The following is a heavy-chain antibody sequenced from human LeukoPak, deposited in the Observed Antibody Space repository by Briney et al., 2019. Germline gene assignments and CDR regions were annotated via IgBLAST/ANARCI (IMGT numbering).Heavy chain of an antibody. CDR3: ARNRGSAPYNWFDP. CDR2: IYHSGGT. V-gene: IGHV4-38-2*01. D-gene: IGHD3-10*01. Sequence: IPSETLSLTCAVSGYSISSGYYWGWIRQPPGKGLEWIGSIYHSGGTYYNPSLKSRVTISVDTSKNQFSPKLSSVTAADTAVYYCARNRGSAPYNWFDPWGQGTLVTVSS. CDR1: GYSISSGYY. J-gene: IGHJ5*02.